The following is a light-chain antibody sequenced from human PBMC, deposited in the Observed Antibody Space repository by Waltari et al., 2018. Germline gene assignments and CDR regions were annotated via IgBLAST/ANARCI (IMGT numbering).Light chain of an antibody. Sequence: QSVLTLPPSVSAAPGQKVTISCSGSSPNLGGNYVAWYQHLPGAAPKLVIYDNDQRPSGIPDRFSGSKSGTSATLVITGLQTGDEADYYCGTWDRSLAAGVFGGGTKVTVL. J-gene: IGLJ3*02. CDR2: DND. V-gene: IGLV1-51*01. CDR1: SPNLGGNY. CDR3: GTWDRSLAAGV.